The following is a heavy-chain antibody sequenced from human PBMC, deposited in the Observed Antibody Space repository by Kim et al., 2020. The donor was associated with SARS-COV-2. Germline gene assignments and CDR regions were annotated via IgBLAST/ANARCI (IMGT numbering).Heavy chain of an antibody. Sequence: GGSLRLSCAASGFTFSSYWMHWVRQAPGKGLVWVSRINSDGSSTSYADSVKGRFTISRDNAKNTLYLQMNSLRAEDTAVYYCARYYDSSGYYYSGGYYYYYGMDVWGQGTTVTVSS. CDR2: INSDGSST. V-gene: IGHV3-74*01. CDR1: GFTFSSYW. J-gene: IGHJ6*02. CDR3: ARYYDSSGYYYSGGYYYYYGMDV. D-gene: IGHD3-22*01.